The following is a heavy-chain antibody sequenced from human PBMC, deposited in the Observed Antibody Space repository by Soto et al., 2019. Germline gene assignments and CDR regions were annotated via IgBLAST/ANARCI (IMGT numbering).Heavy chain of an antibody. J-gene: IGHJ6*04. CDR2: INPNSGGT. V-gene: IGHV1-2*04. CDR3: AKESQSSYGPYGMYV. CDR1: GYTFTGYY. D-gene: IGHD2-21*01. Sequence: GASVKVSCKASGYTFTGYYMHWVRQAPGQGLEWMGWINPNSGGTNYAQKFQGWVTMTRDTSISTAYMELSRLRSDDTAVYYCAKESQSSYGPYGMYVWGKGSTVTVAS.